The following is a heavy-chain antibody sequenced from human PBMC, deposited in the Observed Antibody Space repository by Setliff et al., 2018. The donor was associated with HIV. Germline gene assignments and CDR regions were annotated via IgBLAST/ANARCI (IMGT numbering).Heavy chain of an antibody. CDR3: ARDIAAWGYFDY. V-gene: IGHV1-18*01. CDR1: GYTFTSYG. J-gene: IGHJ4*02. Sequence: ASVKVSCKASGYTFTSYGITWVRQAPGQGLEWMGWISAYNGNTNYAQKLQGRVTMTTDTSTSTAYMELRSLRSDDTAVYYCARDIAAWGYFDYWGQGTLVTVSS. CDR2: ISAYNGNT. D-gene: IGHD6-6*01.